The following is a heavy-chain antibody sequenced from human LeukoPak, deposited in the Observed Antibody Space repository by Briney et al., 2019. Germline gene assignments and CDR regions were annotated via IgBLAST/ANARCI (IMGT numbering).Heavy chain of an antibody. CDR1: GGSISSGGYY. J-gene: IGHJ4*02. CDR2: IYYSGST. D-gene: IGHD6-6*01. Sequence: SQTLSLTCTVSGGSISSGGYYWSWIRQPPGKGLEWIGYIYYSGSTNFNPSLKSRVTMSVDTSKNQFSLRLSSVTAADTAAYFCARENWRSKSIDFDSWGQGTLVTVSS. V-gene: IGHV4-61*08. CDR3: ARENWRSKSIDFDS.